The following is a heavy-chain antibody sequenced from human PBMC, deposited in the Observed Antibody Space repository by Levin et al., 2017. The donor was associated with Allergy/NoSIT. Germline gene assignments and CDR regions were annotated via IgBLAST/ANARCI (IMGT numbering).Heavy chain of an antibody. CDR2: INWNGGST. V-gene: IGHV3-20*04. D-gene: IGHD3-10*01. CDR1: GFTFDDYG. Sequence: PGGSLRLSCAASGFTFDDYGMSWVRQAPGKGLEWVSGINWNGGSTGYADSVKGRFTISRDNAKNSLYLQMNSLRAEDTALYYCARDGPYYGSGSVDYWGQGTLVTVSS. J-gene: IGHJ4*02. CDR3: ARDGPYYGSGSVDY.